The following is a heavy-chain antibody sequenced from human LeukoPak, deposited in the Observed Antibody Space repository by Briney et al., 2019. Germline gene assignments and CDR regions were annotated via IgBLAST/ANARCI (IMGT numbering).Heavy chain of an antibody. J-gene: IGHJ4*02. CDR3: ATNTRAYAVLLAY. CDR1: GFTFSSYW. Sequence: GGSLRLSCAASGFTFSSYWMIWVRQAPGKGLGWVANINQGGSEKYYLDSVKGRFTISRDNADNSLYLQMHSLRAEDTAVYYCATNTRAYAVLLAYWGQGTLVTVSS. D-gene: IGHD4-17*01. V-gene: IGHV3-7*01. CDR2: INQGGSEK.